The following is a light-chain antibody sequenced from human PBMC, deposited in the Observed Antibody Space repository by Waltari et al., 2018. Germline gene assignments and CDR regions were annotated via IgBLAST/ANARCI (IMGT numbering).Light chain of an antibody. Sequence: DIQMTQSPSSLSASLGDRVTITCRAGQSISTYLNWYQQTPGKAPKPLIYAASSLQTGVPSRFSGSGSGTDFTLTSSSLQPEDFATYYCQQSYSTPRTFGQGTKVEIK. CDR3: QQSYSTPRT. J-gene: IGKJ1*01. CDR2: AAS. CDR1: QSISTY. V-gene: IGKV1-39*01.